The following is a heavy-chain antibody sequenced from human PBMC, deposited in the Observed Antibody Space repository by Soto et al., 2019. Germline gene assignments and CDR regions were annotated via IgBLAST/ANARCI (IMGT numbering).Heavy chain of an antibody. CDR2: ISSTGRTI. CDR1: RFTFSNYY. V-gene: IGHV3-11*01. D-gene: IGHD6-19*01. CDR3: ARSYSSGWEFDY. J-gene: IGHJ4*02. Sequence: SMRLSSRPSRFTFSNYYMSWIRQAPGKGLEWVSYISSTGRTIYYADSVKGRFTVSRDNAQSSLSLKLNSLRVEDTAVYYWARSYSSGWEFDYWGQGTQVTVSS.